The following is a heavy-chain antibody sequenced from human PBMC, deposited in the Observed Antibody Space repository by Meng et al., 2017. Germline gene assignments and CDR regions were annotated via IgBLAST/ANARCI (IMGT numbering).Heavy chain of an antibody. D-gene: IGHD5-24*01. V-gene: IGHV1-69*01. Sequence: QLVPAGGEVKHPGSSVSVACKASAGTFSSFAISWVRQAPGRGLEWMGGIIPIFGTANYAQTFQGRVTIPADESTSTAYMELSSLRSEDTAVYYCARVLRDGYNLGYWGQGTLVTVSS. CDR1: AGTFSSFA. J-gene: IGHJ4*02. CDR3: ARVLRDGYNLGY. CDR2: IIPIFGTA.